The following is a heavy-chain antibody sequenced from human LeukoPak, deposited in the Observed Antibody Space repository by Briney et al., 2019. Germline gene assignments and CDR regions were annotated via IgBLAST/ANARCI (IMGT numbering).Heavy chain of an antibody. V-gene: IGHV4-30-4*08. Sequence: SETLSLTCTVSGGSISSGAYYWSWLRQPPGKGLEWIRYFYYSGSTYYNPSLKSRVTISVDASKNQFSLKLSSVAAAGTAVYFCARAVDIVATPWGQGTRVTVSS. CDR1: GGSISSGAYY. CDR2: FYYSGST. J-gene: IGHJ5*02. CDR3: ARAVDIVATP. D-gene: IGHD5-12*01.